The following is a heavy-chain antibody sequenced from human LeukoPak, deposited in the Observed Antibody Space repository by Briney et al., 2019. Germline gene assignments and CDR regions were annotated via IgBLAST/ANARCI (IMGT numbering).Heavy chain of an antibody. CDR1: GYTFTSYD. CDR2: IIPIFGTA. V-gene: IGHV1-69*13. D-gene: IGHD6-13*01. J-gene: IGHJ4*02. CDR3: ASQYSSSWPFDY. Sequence: SVKVSCKASGYTFTSYDINWVRQAPGQGLEWMGGIIPIFGTANYAQKFQGRVTITADESTSTAYMELSSLRSEDTAVYYCASQYSSSWPFDYWGQGTLVTVSS.